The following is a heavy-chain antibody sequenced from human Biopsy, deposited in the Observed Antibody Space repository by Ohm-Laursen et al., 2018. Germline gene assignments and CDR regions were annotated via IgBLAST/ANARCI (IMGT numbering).Heavy chain of an antibody. CDR2: IKRDGSQS. CDR1: GFTFSTYW. J-gene: IGHJ3*01. Sequence: SLRLSCTASGFTFSTYWMTWVRQAPGKGLEWVANIKRDGSQSNHADSVKGRFTISRDNAENSLYLQMNSLRAEDTAVYYCTRDTTYYAGTTYYDVLDVWGQGTTVTVSS. CDR3: TRDTTYYAGTTYYDVLDV. D-gene: IGHD2/OR15-2a*01. V-gene: IGHV3-7*01.